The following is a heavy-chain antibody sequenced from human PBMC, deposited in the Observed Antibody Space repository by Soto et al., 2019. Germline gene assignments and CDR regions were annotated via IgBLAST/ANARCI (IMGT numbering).Heavy chain of an antibody. D-gene: IGHD4-17*01. V-gene: IGHV4-59*01. CDR2: IYYSGST. J-gene: IGHJ4*02. Sequence: PSETLSLTCTVSGGSISSYYWSWIRQPPGKGLEWIGYIYYSGSTNYNPSLKSRVTISVDTSKNQFSLKLSSVTAADTAVYYCARDPISTVTTNGFDYWGQGTLVTVS. CDR3: ARDPISTVTTNGFDY. CDR1: GGSISSYY.